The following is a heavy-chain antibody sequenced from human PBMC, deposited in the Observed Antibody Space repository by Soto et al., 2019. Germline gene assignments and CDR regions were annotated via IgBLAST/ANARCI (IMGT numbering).Heavy chain of an antibody. CDR3: ASDWVWSGYDRTDYYYGMDV. CDR2: IYDRGST. D-gene: IGHD5-12*01. J-gene: IGHJ6*02. V-gene: IGHV4-31*03. CDR1: GGSISSGGYY. Sequence: QVQLQESGPGLVKPSQTLSLTCTVSGGSISSGGYYWSWIRQHPGKGLEWRGYIYDRGSTYYNPSLKSRVTISVDTSKNQFSLKLSSVTAADTAVYYCASDWVWSGYDRTDYYYGMDVWCQGTTVTVSS.